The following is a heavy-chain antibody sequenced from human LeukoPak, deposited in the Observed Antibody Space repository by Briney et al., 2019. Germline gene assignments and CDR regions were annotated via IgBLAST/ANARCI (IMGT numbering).Heavy chain of an antibody. CDR3: ARGLGYCSRTSCYVLDC. V-gene: IGHV4-4*07. D-gene: IGHD2-2*01. J-gene: IGHJ4*02. Sequence: SETLSLTCTVSGGSISSYYWSWIRQPAGRGLEWIGRIYTSGSTNYNPSLKSRVTMSVDTSKNQFSLKLSSVTAADTAVYYCARGLGYCSRTSCYVLDCWGQGTLVTVSS. CDR1: GGSISSYY. CDR2: IYTSGST.